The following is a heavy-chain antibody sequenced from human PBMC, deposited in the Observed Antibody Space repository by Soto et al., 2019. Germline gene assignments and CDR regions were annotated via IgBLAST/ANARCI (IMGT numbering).Heavy chain of an antibody. Sequence: EVQLVESGGGLVKPGGSLRLSCAASGFSFSDYSMNWVRQAPGKGLEWVSSISGSTSYIYYADSLKGRFTVSRDKAEKSLYLQMNSLRAEDTAVYYCARDGAYCSGTGCRDYYHYMDVWGKETTVTVSS. J-gene: IGHJ6*03. V-gene: IGHV3-21*01. CDR3: ARDGAYCSGTGCRDYYHYMDV. D-gene: IGHD2-2*01. CDR1: GFSFSDYS. CDR2: ISGSTSYI.